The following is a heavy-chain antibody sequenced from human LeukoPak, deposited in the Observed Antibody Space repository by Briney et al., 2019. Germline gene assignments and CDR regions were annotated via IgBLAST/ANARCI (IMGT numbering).Heavy chain of an antibody. V-gene: IGHV3-7*05. CDR2: INQDGSEK. J-gene: IGHJ4*02. Sequence: GGSLRLSCAASGFTLSRYWMSWVRQAPGEGLEWVANINQDGSEKNYVDSVKGRFTISRDNAKNSLYLQMNSLRAEDTAVYYCARAYQTDYWGQGTLVTVSS. D-gene: IGHD2-2*01. CDR3: ARAYQTDY. CDR1: GFTLSRYW.